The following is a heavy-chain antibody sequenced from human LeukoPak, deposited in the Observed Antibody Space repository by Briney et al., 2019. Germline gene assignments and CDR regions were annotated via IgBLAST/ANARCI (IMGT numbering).Heavy chain of an antibody. D-gene: IGHD5-18*01. Sequence: SQTLSLTCTVSGGSISSSSYYWGWIRQPPGKGLEWIGSIYYSGSTYYNPSLKSRVTISVDTSKNQFSLKLSSVTAADTAVYYCARHKGVRGYSYGLAHFDYWGQGTLVTVSS. CDR3: ARHKGVRGYSYGLAHFDY. J-gene: IGHJ4*02. V-gene: IGHV4-39*01. CDR2: IYYSGST. CDR1: GGSISSSSYY.